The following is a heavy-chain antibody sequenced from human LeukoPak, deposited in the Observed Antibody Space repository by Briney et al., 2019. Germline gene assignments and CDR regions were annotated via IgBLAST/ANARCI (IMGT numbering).Heavy chain of an antibody. CDR3: AKCTDGSDAFDF. D-gene: IGHD5-24*01. V-gene: IGHV3-23*01. CDR1: GFTFSSYA. Sequence: PGGSLRLSCAASGFTFSSYAMSWVRQAPGKGLEWVSGLSTSGGSTYYADSVKGRLTISRDNPKNTLYLQMIGLRADDTAVYYCAKCTDGSDAFDFSGQGTMVTVSS. J-gene: IGHJ3*01. CDR2: LSTSGGST.